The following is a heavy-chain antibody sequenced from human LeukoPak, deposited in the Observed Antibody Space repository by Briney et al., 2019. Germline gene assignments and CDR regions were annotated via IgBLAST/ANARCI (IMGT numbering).Heavy chain of an antibody. D-gene: IGHD6-13*01. CDR1: GFSFRNYD. J-gene: IGHJ3*02. CDR3: ARGSAAAGIDAFDI. CDR2: VGTGGDT. V-gene: IGHV3-13*01. Sequence: PGGSLRLSCSASGFSFRNYDMHWVRQPTGKGLEWVSAVGTGGDTYYAGSVKGRFTVVRENAKNTLYLQMNSLRAGDTAMYYCARGSAAAGIDAFDIWGQGTMVTVSS.